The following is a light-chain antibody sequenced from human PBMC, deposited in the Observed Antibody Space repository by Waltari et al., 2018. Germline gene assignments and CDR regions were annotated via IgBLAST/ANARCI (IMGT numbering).Light chain of an antibody. Sequence: IVLTQSPGTLYFSPGDRAPLSCRSSQTISYTTLAWYQQKPGQGPRLLLYGASNRHTGVPARFSGSGSGQDFTLAISRLEPDDFAVYYCQHYGTSSWTFGQGTKVEVK. CDR1: QTISYTT. CDR3: QHYGTSSWT. V-gene: IGKV3-20*01. J-gene: IGKJ1*01. CDR2: GAS.